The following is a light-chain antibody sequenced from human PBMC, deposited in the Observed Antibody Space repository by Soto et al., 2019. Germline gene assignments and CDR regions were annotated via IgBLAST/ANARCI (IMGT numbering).Light chain of an antibody. CDR3: SSYTSRSAPFV. J-gene: IGLJ1*01. V-gene: IGLV2-14*01. CDR1: SSDIGAYNY. CDR2: EVS. Sequence: QTVVTQPASVSGSPGQSITISCTGTSSDIGAYNYVSWYQHHPGKAPKLMIAEVSNRPSGVSNRFSGTKSGNTASLTISGLQAEDEAEYYCSSYTSRSAPFVFGTGTKLTVL.